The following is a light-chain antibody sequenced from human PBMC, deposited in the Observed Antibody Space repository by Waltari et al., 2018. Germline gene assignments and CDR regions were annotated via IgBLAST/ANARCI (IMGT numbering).Light chain of an antibody. Sequence: DIVMTQSPDSLSGTPGERATITCKSRQGGLSNSNKKNYLAWYQQKPGQPPKMLIYWASTRESGVPDRFSGSGSGTDFTLTISSLQAEDVAVYYCQQYYDTALTFGGGTKVEIK. CDR2: WAS. J-gene: IGKJ4*01. CDR3: QQYYDTALT. V-gene: IGKV4-1*01. CDR1: QGGLSNSNKKNY.